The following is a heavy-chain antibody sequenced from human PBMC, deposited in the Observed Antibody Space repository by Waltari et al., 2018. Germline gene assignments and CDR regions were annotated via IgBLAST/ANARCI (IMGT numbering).Heavy chain of an antibody. CDR2: IYYSGST. D-gene: IGHD3-22*01. J-gene: IGHJ6*02. CDR1: GGSISSSSYY. CDR3: ARAAPSYYYDSSGPVDGMDV. V-gene: IGHV4-39*01. Sequence: QLQLQESGPGLVKPSETLSLTCTVSGGSISSSSYYWGWIRQPPGKGLEWIGSIYYSGSTYYNPSLKSRVTISVDTSKNQFSLKLSSVTAAGTAVYYCARAAPSYYYDSSGPVDGMDVWGQGTTVTVSS.